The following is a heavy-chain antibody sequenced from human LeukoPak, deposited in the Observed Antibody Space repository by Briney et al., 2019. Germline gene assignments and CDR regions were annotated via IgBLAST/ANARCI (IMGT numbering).Heavy chain of an antibody. V-gene: IGHV3-23*01. CDR2: ISGSGDST. Sequence: PGGSLRLSCAASGLPFSSDVMRCVRQAPGKGLQWVSAISGSGDSTDYADSVKGRSTISRDNSKNIVFLQMSSLRAADTAIYYCARQVGFCSDSTCYFDYWGQGALVTVSS. D-gene: IGHD3-22*01. CDR1: GLPFSSDV. J-gene: IGHJ4*02. CDR3: ARQVGFCSDSTCYFDY.